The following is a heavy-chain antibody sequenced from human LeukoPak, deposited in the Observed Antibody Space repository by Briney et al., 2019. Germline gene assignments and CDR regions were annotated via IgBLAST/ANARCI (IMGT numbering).Heavy chain of an antibody. V-gene: IGHV3-23*01. CDR1: GFTLRSSA. CDR3: AKDAYIAEFGY. CDR2: ISGDGGTI. J-gene: IGHJ4*02. D-gene: IGHD2-15*01. Sequence: PGGSLRLSCAASGFTLRSSAMSWVRQAPGKGLEWVSAISGDGGTISYAASVRGRFTISRDNAKNTLYLQMNSLRAEDTAVYYCAKDAYIAEFGYWGQGTLVTVSS.